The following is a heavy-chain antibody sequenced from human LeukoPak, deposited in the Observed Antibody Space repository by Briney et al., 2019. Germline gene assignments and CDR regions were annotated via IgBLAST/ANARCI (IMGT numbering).Heavy chain of an antibody. CDR3: ARDQAAALVGATDY. CDR2: INPNSGGT. Sequence: ASVKVSCKASGYTFTGYYMHWVRQAPGQGLEWMGWINPNSGGTNYAQKFQGRVTMTRDTSISTAYMELSRLRSDDTAVYYCARDQAAALVGATDYWGQGTLVTVSS. J-gene: IGHJ4*02. D-gene: IGHD1-26*01. V-gene: IGHV1-2*02. CDR1: GYTFTGYY.